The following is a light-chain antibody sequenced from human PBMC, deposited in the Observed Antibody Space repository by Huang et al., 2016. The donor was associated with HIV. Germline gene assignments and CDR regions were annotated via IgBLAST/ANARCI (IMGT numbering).Light chain of an antibody. CDR1: QSVNSH. CDR2: DAS. V-gene: IGKV3-11*01. Sequence: EIVLTQSPATLSWSPGGRATLSCRASQSVNSHLAWYQQKPGQAPRLLIYDASNRATGIPARFSGSGAGTDFTLTISSLEPEDFAVYYCQQRSNWPPIFGGGTKVEIK. CDR3: QQRSNWPPI. J-gene: IGKJ4*01.